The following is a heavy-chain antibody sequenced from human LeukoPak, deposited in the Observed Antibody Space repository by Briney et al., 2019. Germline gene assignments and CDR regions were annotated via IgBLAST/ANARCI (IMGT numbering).Heavy chain of an antibody. CDR3: ARASSIFWSGYYTRYWFDP. CDR1: GGSFSGYY. J-gene: IGHJ5*02. Sequence: PSETLSLTCAVYGGSFSGYYWSWIRQPPGKGLEWIGEINHSGSTNYNPSLKSRVTISVDTSKNQFSLKLSSVTAADTAVYYCARASSIFWSGYYTRYWFDPWGQGTLVTVSS. V-gene: IGHV4-34*01. D-gene: IGHD3-3*01. CDR2: INHSGST.